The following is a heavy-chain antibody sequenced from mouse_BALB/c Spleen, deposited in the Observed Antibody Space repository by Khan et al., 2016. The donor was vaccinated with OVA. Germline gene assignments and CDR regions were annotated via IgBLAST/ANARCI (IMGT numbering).Heavy chain of an antibody. Sequence: QIQLVQSGPELKKPGETVKISCKASGYTFTNYGMNWVKQAPGKGLKWMGWINTYTGEPTYADDFKGRFAFSLETSASTAYLQISNLKNEDMATFFCARTDYSYDRYFDVWNAGTTVTVSS. CDR2: INTYTGEP. V-gene: IGHV9-1*02. CDR3: ARTDYSYDRYFDV. CDR1: GYTFTNYG. D-gene: IGHD2-12*01. J-gene: IGHJ1*01.